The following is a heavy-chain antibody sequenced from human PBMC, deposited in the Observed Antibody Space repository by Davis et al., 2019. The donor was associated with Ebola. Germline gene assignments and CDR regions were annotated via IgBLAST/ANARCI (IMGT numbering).Heavy chain of an antibody. D-gene: IGHD4-17*01. J-gene: IGHJ5*02. CDR3: ATYGDYGGGFDP. CDR1: LCTFSSYA. V-gene: IGHV1-69*04. CDR2: IIPILGIA. Sequence: SSVNVSCKASLCTFSSYAIIWVRQAPGQGLEWMGRIIPILGIANYAQKFQGRVTITADKSTSTAYMELSSLRSEDTAVYYCATYGDYGGGFDPWGQGTLVTVSS.